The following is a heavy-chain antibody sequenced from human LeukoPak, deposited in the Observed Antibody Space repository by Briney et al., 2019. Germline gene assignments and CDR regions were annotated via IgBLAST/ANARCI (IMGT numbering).Heavy chain of an antibody. CDR3: AKDLPPYYYGSGSYYISFDY. Sequence: GGSLRLSCAASGFTVSSNYMSWVRQAPGKGLEWVSVIYSGGRTYYADSVKGRFTISRDNSKNTLYLQMNSLRAEDTAVYYCAKDLPPYYYGSGSYYISFDYWGQGTLVTVSS. CDR1: GFTVSSNY. J-gene: IGHJ4*02. CDR2: IYSGGRT. D-gene: IGHD3-10*01. V-gene: IGHV3-66*01.